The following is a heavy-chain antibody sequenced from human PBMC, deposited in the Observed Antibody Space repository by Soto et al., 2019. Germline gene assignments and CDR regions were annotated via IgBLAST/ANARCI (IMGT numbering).Heavy chain of an antibody. D-gene: IGHD3-9*01. Sequence: SETLSLTCTVSGGSISSGDYYWSWIRQPPGKGLEWIGYIYYSGSTYYNPSLKSRVTISVDTSKNQFSLKLSSVTAADTAVYYCASLDTYFLYAFDIWGQGTMVTVS. CDR1: GGSISSGDYY. CDR3: ASLDTYFLYAFDI. V-gene: IGHV4-30-4*01. J-gene: IGHJ3*02. CDR2: IYYSGST.